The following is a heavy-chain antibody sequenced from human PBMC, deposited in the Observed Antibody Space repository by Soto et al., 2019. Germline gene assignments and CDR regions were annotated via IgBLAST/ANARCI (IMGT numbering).Heavy chain of an antibody. J-gene: IGHJ4*02. D-gene: IGHD4-17*01. CDR3: XXXXXXXYGYFDY. CDR1: GFTFDDYA. V-gene: IGHV3-9*01. Sequence: EVQLVESGGGLVQPGRSLRLSCAASGFTFDDYAMHWVRQAPGKGLEWVSGISWNSGSIGYADSVKGRFTISRDNAKNXXXXXXXXXXXXXXXXXXXXXXXXXXYGYFDYWGQGTLVTVSS. CDR2: ISWNSGSI.